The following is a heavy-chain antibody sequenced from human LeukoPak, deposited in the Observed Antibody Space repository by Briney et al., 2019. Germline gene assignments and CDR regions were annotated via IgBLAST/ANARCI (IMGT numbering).Heavy chain of an antibody. CDR1: GFTFSGCA. CDR2: VSYDGIIK. CDR3: ATGGGLATEIDY. J-gene: IGHJ4*02. D-gene: IGHD3-16*01. Sequence: PGGSLRLSCATSGFTFSGCAMHWVRQAPGKGLEWVAVVSYDGIIKYYADSLKGRFTISGDNSKNTLYLQMNSLRTEDTAMYYCATGGGLATEIDYWGQGTLVTVSS. V-gene: IGHV3-30*04.